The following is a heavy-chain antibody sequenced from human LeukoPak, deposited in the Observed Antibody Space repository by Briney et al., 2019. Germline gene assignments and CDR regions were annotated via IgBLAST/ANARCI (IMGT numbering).Heavy chain of an antibody. CDR2: IYYSGST. J-gene: IGHJ4*02. CDR1: GGSISSYY. CDR3: ARGRIYSSSSSYRFDY. Sequence: SETLSLTCTVSGGSISSYYWSWIRQPPGKGLKWIGYIYYSGSTYYNPSLKSRVTISVDTSKNQFSLKLSSVTAADTAVYYCARGRIYSSSSSYRFDYWGQGTLVTVSS. V-gene: IGHV4-59*04. D-gene: IGHD6-6*01.